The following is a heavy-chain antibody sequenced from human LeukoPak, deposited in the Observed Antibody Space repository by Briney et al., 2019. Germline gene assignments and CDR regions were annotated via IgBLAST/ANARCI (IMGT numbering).Heavy chain of an antibody. CDR3: AKDSDMAAWGYMDV. CDR2: ISWDGGST. D-gene: IGHD6-13*01. V-gene: IGHV3-43D*03. Sequence: GGALRLSCAASGFTFDDYAMHWVRQAPGKGLEWVSLISWDGGSTYYPDSVKGRFTISSDNSKNSLYLQMNSLRAEDTALYYCAKDSDMAAWGYMDVWGKGTTVTVSS. J-gene: IGHJ6*03. CDR1: GFTFDDYA.